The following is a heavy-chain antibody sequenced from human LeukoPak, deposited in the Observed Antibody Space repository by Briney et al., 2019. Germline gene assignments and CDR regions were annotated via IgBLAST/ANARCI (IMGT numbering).Heavy chain of an antibody. CDR3: AGSRYYNGSGNPYNWFDP. Sequence: SETLSLTCAVYGGSFSGYYWSWIRQPPGKGLEWIGEINHSGSTNYNPSLKSRVTISVDTSKNQFSLKLSSVTAADTAVYYCAGSRYYNGSGNPYNWFDPWGQGTLVTVSS. CDR1: GGSFSGYY. CDR2: INHSGST. V-gene: IGHV4-34*01. J-gene: IGHJ5*02. D-gene: IGHD3-10*01.